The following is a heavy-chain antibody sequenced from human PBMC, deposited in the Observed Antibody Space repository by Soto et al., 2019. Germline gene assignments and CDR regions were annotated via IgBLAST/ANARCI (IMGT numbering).Heavy chain of an antibody. D-gene: IGHD2-2*01. J-gene: IGHJ6*03. V-gene: IGHV1-69*13. Sequence: SVKVSCKASGGTFSSYAISWVRQAPGQGLEWMGGIIPIFGTANYAQKFQGRVTITADESTSTAYMELSSLRSEDTAVYYCARNWGGIVVVPAAMWRGRDYYYMDVWGKGTTVTVSS. CDR3: ARNWGGIVVVPAAMWRGRDYYYMDV. CDR1: GGTFSSYA. CDR2: IIPIFGTA.